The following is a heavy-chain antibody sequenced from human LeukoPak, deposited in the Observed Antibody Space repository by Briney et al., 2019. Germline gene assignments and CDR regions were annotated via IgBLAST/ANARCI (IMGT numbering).Heavy chain of an antibody. CDR3: ARVALVGATTGDAFDI. D-gene: IGHD1-26*01. CDR1: GYTFTSYG. V-gene: IGHV1-18*01. J-gene: IGHJ3*02. CDR2: ISAYNGNT. Sequence: ASVKVSCKASGYTFTSYGISWVRQAPGQGLEWMGWISAYNGNTNYAQKLQGRVTMTTDTSTSTAYMELRSLRSDDTAVYYCARVALVGATTGDAFDIWGQGTMVTVSS.